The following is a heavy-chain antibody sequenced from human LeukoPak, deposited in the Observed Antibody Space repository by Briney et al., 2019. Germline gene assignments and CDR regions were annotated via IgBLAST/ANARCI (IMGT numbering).Heavy chain of an antibody. CDR3: ARDQGTSVTAMVGGHFDY. CDR2: IWYDGSNR. CDR1: GFTFRGNG. V-gene: IGHV3-33*01. J-gene: IGHJ4*02. Sequence: GRSLRLSCAASGFTFRGNGMHWVRQAPGKGLEWVAIIWYDGSNRYYADSVKGRFTISRDNSKNTLLLQMNSLTAEDTAVYYCARDQGTSVTAMVGGHFDYWGPGTLVTVSS. D-gene: IGHD4-17*01.